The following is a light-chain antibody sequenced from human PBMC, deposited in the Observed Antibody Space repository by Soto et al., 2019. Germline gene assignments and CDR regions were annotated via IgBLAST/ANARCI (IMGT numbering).Light chain of an antibody. J-gene: IGLJ3*02. Sequence: QSALTQPPSASGSPGQSVTISCTGTNSDVGGYNYVSWYQQHPGKAPKVMIYEVSKRPSGVPDRFSGSKSGNTASLTVSGLQAEDEADYYCSSYAGSNNLVFGGGTKPPS. V-gene: IGLV2-8*01. CDR2: EVS. CDR1: NSDVGGYNY. CDR3: SSYAGSNNLV.